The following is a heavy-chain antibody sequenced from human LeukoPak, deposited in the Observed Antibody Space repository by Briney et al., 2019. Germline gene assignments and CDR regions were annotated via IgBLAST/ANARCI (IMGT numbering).Heavy chain of an antibody. CDR1: GYTFTGHY. Sequence: ASVKVSCKASGYTFTGHYMHWVRQAPGQGLEWMGWINPNSGGTNYAQKFQGRVTMTRDTSISTAYMELSRLRSDDTAVYYCARAEGATGGGLEYWGQGTLVTVSS. V-gene: IGHV1-2*02. J-gene: IGHJ4*02. CDR3: ARAEGATGGGLEY. CDR2: INPNSGGT. D-gene: IGHD1-26*01.